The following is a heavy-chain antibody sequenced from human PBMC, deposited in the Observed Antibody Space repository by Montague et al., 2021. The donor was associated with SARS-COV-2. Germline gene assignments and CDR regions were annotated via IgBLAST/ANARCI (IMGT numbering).Heavy chain of an antibody. CDR3: ARDYSSGWSQIQNWYFDL. V-gene: IGHV3-30*04. D-gene: IGHD6-19*01. CDR1: GFTFRSYA. CDR2: ISYDGRKE. J-gene: IGHJ2*01. Sequence: SLRLSCAASGFTFRSYAMHWVRQAPGKGLEWVAVISYDGRKEYYADSVKGRFTISSDNSKNTLYLQMNSLRAEDTAVYYCARDYSSGWSQIQNWYFDLWGRGTLVTVSS.